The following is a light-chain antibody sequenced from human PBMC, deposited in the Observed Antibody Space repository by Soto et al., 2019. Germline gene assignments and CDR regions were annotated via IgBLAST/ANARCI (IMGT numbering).Light chain of an antibody. CDR2: LHGDGSH. CDR3: QTWSTGIQV. Sequence: QLVLTQSPSASASLGASVKLTCTLSSGHTTYAIAWHQQQPEKGPRYLMKLHGDGSHTKGDGIPDRFSGSSSGAERYLTISSHQSEDEADYYCQTWSTGIQVFGGGITLTVL. V-gene: IGLV4-69*01. CDR1: SGHTTYA. J-gene: IGLJ2*01.